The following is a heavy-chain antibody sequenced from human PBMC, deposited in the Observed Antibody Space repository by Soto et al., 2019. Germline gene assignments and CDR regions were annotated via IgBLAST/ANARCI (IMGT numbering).Heavy chain of an antibody. J-gene: IGHJ4*02. CDR2: ISWNSGSI. CDR3: AKALKAYYDSSGYHY. D-gene: IGHD3-22*01. Sequence: EVQLVESGGGLVQPGGSLRLSCAASGFTFDDYAMHWVRQAPGKGLEWVSGISWNSGSIGYADSVKGRFTISRDNAKNSLYLQMNSLRAEDTALYYCAKALKAYYDSSGYHYWGQGTLVTVSS. V-gene: IGHV3-9*01. CDR1: GFTFDDYA.